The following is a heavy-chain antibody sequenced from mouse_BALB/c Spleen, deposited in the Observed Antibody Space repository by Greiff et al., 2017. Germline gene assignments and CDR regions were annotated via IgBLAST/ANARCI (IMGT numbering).Heavy chain of an antibody. J-gene: IGHJ4*01. CDR2: IYPGDGDT. V-gene: IGHV1-80*01. CDR1: GYAFSSYW. Sequence: VMLVESGAELVRPGSSVKISCKASGYAFSSYWMNWVKQRPGQGLEWIGQIYPGDGDTNYNGKFKGKATLTADKSSSTAYMQLSSLTSEDSAVYFCAITTVVALYYYAMDYWGQGTSVTVSS. CDR3: AITTVVALYYYAMDY. D-gene: IGHD1-1*01.